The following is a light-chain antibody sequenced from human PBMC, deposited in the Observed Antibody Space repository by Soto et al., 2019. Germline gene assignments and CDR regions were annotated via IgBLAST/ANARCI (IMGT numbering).Light chain of an antibody. Sequence: EIVLTQSPATLSLSPGERATLSCRASQSVSSYLAWYQQKPGQAPRLLIYDASNRATGNPARFSGSGSGTDFTLTISSLEPEDFALYYCQQRSNWPPVFTFGPGTKVDIK. J-gene: IGKJ3*01. CDR3: QQRSNWPPVFT. CDR2: DAS. V-gene: IGKV3-11*01. CDR1: QSVSSY.